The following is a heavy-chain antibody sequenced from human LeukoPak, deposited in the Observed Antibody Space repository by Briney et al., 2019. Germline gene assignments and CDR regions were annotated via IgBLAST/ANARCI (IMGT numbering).Heavy chain of an antibody. V-gene: IGHV3-33*08. CDR1: GSTFSRHG. J-gene: IGHJ6*02. D-gene: IGHD6-19*01. CDR2: IWYDGSNK. CDR3: ARDKAVAKREDYYGMDV. Sequence: GGSLRLSCAASGSTFSRHGMHWVRQAPGKGLEWVAVIWYDGSNKYYADSVKGRFTISRDNAKNSLYLQMNSLRAEDTAVYYCARDKAVAKREDYYGMDVWGQGTTVTVSS.